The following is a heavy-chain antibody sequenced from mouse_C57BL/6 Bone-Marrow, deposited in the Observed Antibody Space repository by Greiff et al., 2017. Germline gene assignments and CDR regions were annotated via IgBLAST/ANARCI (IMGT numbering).Heavy chain of an antibody. CDR1: GYTFTSYW. Sequence: QVQLQQPGAELVKPGASVKLSCKASGYTFTSYWMQWVKQRPGQGLEWIGEIDPSDSYTNYNQKFKGKATLTVDTSSSTAYMQRSSLTSEDSAVYYCARSGYDYDGRDYFDYWGQGTTLTVSS. D-gene: IGHD2-4*01. CDR2: IDPSDSYT. J-gene: IGHJ2*01. CDR3: ARSGYDYDGRDYFDY. V-gene: IGHV1-50*01.